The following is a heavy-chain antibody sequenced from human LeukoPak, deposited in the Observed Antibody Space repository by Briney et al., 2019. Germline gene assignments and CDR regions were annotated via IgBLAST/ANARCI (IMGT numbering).Heavy chain of an antibody. V-gene: IGHV3-48*01. D-gene: IGHD2-2*01. Sequence: PGGSLRLSCAASGFTFSSYSMNWVRQAPGKGLEWVSYISSSSTIYYADSVKGRSTISRDNAENSLYLQMNSLRAEDTAVYYCARSGNGIVVVPAATNYWGQGTLVTVSS. CDR3: ARSGNGIVVVPAATNY. CDR1: GFTFSSYS. CDR2: ISSSSTI. J-gene: IGHJ4*02.